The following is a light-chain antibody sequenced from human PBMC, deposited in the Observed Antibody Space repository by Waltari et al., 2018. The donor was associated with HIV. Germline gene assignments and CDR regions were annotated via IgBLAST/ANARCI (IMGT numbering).Light chain of an antibody. V-gene: IGLV3-25*03. J-gene: IGLJ2*01. CDR3: QSADSSGTYVV. Sequence: SYKLTQPPSVSVSPGQTAMITCPGDALPKQYSYWFQQKPGQAPGVVIYKDSERPSGIPERFSGSSSGTAATLTISGVQAEDEADYYCQSADSSGTYVVFGGGTKLTVL. CDR2: KDS. CDR1: ALPKQY.